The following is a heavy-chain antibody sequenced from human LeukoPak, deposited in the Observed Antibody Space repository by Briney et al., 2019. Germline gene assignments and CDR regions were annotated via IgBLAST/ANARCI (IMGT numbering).Heavy chain of an antibody. J-gene: IGHJ3*02. CDR2: IYPGDSDT. Sequence: GESLKISCKGSGYSFTSYWIGWVRQMPGKGLEWMGIIYPGDSDTRYNPSFQGQVTISADKSISTAYLQWSSLKASDTAMYYCARQSVAVAGINDAFDIWGQGTMVTVSS. CDR1: GYSFTSYW. D-gene: IGHD6-19*01. CDR3: ARQSVAVAGINDAFDI. V-gene: IGHV5-51*01.